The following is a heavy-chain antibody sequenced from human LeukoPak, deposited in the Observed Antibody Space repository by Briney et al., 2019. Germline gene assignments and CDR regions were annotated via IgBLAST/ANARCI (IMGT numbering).Heavy chain of an antibody. Sequence: PGRSLRLSCAASGFTFSSYAMHWVRQAPGKGLEWVAVISYDGSNKYYADSAKGRFTISRDNSKNTLYLQMNSLRAEDTAVYYCAREVGSGSYPLDYYYGMDVWGKGTTVTVSS. CDR3: AREVGSGSYPLDYYYGMDV. J-gene: IGHJ6*04. CDR2: ISYDGSNK. CDR1: GFTFSSYA. D-gene: IGHD3-10*01. V-gene: IGHV3-30*04.